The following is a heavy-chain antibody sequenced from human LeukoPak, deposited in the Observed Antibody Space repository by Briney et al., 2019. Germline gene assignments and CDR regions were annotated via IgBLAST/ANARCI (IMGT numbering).Heavy chain of an antibody. Sequence: GGSLRLSCTVSGLSFGDYGMSWVRQAPGKGLEWVSSISGGSTYIYQADSVKGRFTISRDNAKNSLYLQMNSLRAEDTAVYYCAKDLLRTFDYWGQGTLVTVSS. CDR1: GLSFGDYG. CDR3: AKDLLRTFDY. D-gene: IGHD4-17*01. CDR2: ISGGSTYI. V-gene: IGHV3-21*01. J-gene: IGHJ4*02.